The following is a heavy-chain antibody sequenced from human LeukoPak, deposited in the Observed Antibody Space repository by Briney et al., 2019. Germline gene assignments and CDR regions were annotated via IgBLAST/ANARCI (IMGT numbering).Heavy chain of an antibody. CDR3: AKAPRVIVGGDPSDY. V-gene: IGHV3-74*01. D-gene: IGHD3-22*01. J-gene: IGHJ4*02. CDR1: EFTFRSYW. CDR2: INSDGSST. Sequence: GGSLRLSCVASEFTFRSYWMHWVRQAPGKGLVWVSRINSDGSSTNYADSVKGRFTISRDNSKNTLYLQMNSLRAEDTAVYYCAKAPRVIVGGDPSDYWGQGTLVTVSS.